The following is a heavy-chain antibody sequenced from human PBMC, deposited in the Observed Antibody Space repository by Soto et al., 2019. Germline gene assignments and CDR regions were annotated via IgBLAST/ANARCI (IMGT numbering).Heavy chain of an antibody. V-gene: IGHV4-34*01. CDR1: GGSFSGYY. J-gene: IGHJ4*02. CDR2: INHSGST. D-gene: IGHD5-18*01. Sequence: SETLSLTCAVYGGSFSGYYWSWIRQPPGKGLEWIGEINHSGSTNYNPSIKSRVTITVDTSKNQFSLKLSSVTAADTAVYYCARGRGGGDRYGYEDYWGQGTLVTVSS. CDR3: ARGRGGGDRYGYEDY.